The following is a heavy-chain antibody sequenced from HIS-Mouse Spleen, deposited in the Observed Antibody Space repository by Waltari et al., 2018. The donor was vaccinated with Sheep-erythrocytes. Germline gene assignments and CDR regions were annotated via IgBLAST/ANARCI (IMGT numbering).Heavy chain of an antibody. CDR1: GGSISSGGYY. Sequence: QVQLQESGPGLVKPSQTLSLTCTVSGGSISSGGYYWSWIRQHPGKGLEWLGYIYYRGTTSYNPSLKSRVTISVAPSKNQFSLKLTSVTAADTAVYYCARDPLTGADYWGQGTLVTVSS. V-gene: IGHV4-31*03. CDR2: IYYRGTT. CDR3: ARDPLTGADY. J-gene: IGHJ4*02. D-gene: IGHD7-27*01.